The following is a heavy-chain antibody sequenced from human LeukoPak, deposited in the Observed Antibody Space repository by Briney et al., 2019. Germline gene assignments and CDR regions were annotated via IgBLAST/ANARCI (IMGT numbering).Heavy chain of an antibody. CDR1: GGSISSYY. CDR3: ARRTSGSSHFDY. Sequence: PSETLSLTCTVSGGSISSYYWSWIRQPPGKGLEWIGYIYYSGSTNYNPSLKSRVAISLDTSNNQFSLKLNSVTAADTAVYYCARRTSGSSHFDYWGQGTLVTVSS. D-gene: IGHD6-6*01. J-gene: IGHJ4*02. V-gene: IGHV4-59*08. CDR2: IYYSGST.